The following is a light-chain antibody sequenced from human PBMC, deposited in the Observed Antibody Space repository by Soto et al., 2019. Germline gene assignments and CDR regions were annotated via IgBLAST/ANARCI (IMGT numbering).Light chain of an antibody. J-gene: IGLJ2*01. Sequence: QSALTQPHSVSGSPGQSVTISCTGTSSDVGDYNYVSWYQQHPGIAPKLMIYDVSKRPPGVPDRFSGSKSGNTASLTISGLQAEDEADYYCCSYAGSYTLVFGGGTKLTVL. CDR1: SSDVGDYNY. V-gene: IGLV2-11*01. CDR2: DVS. CDR3: CSYAGSYTLV.